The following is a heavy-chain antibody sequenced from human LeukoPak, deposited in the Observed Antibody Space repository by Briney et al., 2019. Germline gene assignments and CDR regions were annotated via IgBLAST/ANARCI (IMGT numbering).Heavy chain of an antibody. CDR1: GFTFSSYA. Sequence: PGGSLRLSCSASGFTFSSYAMHWVRQAPGKRLEYVSAISSNGGSTYYADSVKGRFTISRDNSKNTLYLQMSSLRAEDTAVYYCVKGMEDYDILTGVLDVWGQGTTVTVSS. CDR2: ISSNGGST. J-gene: IGHJ6*02. D-gene: IGHD3-9*01. V-gene: IGHV3-64D*06. CDR3: VKGMEDYDILTGVLDV.